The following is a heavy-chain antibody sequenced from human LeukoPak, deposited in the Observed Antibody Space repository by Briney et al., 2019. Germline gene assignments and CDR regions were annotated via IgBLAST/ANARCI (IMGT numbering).Heavy chain of an antibody. D-gene: IGHD4-17*01. Sequence: ASVKVSCKVSGYTLTELSMHWVRQAPGKGLEWMGGFDPEDGETIYAQKFQGRVTMTEDTSTDTAYMELSSLRSEDTAVYYCATDYALAGNFDYWGQGTPVTVSS. CDR1: GYTLTELS. CDR3: ATDYALAGNFDY. J-gene: IGHJ4*02. V-gene: IGHV1-24*01. CDR2: FDPEDGET.